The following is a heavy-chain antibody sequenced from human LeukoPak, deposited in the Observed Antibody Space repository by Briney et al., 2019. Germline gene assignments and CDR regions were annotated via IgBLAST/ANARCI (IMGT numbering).Heavy chain of an antibody. D-gene: IGHD1-14*01. J-gene: IGHJ6*02. V-gene: IGHV3-9*01. CDR3: AKIGTGAYYGMDV. CDR1: GFTFDDYA. Sequence: PGGSLRLSCAASGFTFDDYAMHWVRPAPGKGLEWVSGISWNSGSIGYADSVKGRFTISRDNAKNSMYLQMNSLRAEDTALYYCAKIGTGAYYGMDVWGQGTTVTVSS. CDR2: ISWNSGSI.